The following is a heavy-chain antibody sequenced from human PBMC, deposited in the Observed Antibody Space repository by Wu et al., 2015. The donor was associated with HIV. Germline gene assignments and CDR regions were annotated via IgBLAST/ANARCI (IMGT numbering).Heavy chain of an antibody. CDR3: ARPSTWELGGWYYYYGMDV. Sequence: QVQLVQSGAEVKKPGASVKVSCKASGYTFTGYYMHWVRQAPGQGLEWMGWINPNSGGTNYAQKFQGRVTMTRDTSISTAYMELSRLRSDDTAVYYCARPSTWELGGWYYYYGMDVWGQGTTVTVSS. V-gene: IGHV1-2*02. CDR1: GYTFTGYY. D-gene: IGHD1-26*01. J-gene: IGHJ6*02. CDR2: INPNSGGT.